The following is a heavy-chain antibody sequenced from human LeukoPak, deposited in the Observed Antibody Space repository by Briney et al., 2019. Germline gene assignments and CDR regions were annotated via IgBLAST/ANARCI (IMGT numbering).Heavy chain of an antibody. Sequence: SVKVSCKASGGTFSSYAISWVRQAPGQGLEWMGGIIPIFGTANYAQKFQGRVTITADESTSTAYMELSSLRSEDTAVYYCARAPYYYDSSGYYNYWGQGTLVTVSS. D-gene: IGHD3-22*01. CDR3: ARAPYYYDSSGYYNY. CDR1: GGTFSSYA. J-gene: IGHJ4*02. CDR2: IIPIFGTA. V-gene: IGHV1-69*13.